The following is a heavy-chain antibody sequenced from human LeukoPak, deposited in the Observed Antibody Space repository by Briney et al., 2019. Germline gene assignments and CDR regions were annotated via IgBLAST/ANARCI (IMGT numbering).Heavy chain of an antibody. J-gene: IGHJ6*02. CDR1: GFTFSSYS. Sequence: PGGSLRLSCAASGFTFSSYSMNWVRQAPGKGLEWVSYISSSSSTIYYADSVKGRFTISRDNAKNSLYLQMNSLRAEDTAVYYCARDLVVVVAADYYYYGMDVWGQGTTVTVSS. V-gene: IGHV3-48*04. CDR2: ISSSSSTI. D-gene: IGHD2-15*01. CDR3: ARDLVVVVAADYYYYGMDV.